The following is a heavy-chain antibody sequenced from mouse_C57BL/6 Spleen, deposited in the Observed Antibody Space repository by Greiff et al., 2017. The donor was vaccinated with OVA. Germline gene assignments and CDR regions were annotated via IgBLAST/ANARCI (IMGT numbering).Heavy chain of an antibody. CDR3: ARPDSSGYWFAY. Sequence: EVKLMESGGGLVKPGGSLKLSCAASGFTFSDYGMHWVRQAPEKGLEWVAYISSGSSTIYYADTVKGRFTISRDNAKNTLFLQMTSLRSEDTAMYYCARPDSSGYWFAYWGQGTLVTVSA. CDR2: ISSGSSTI. V-gene: IGHV5-17*01. J-gene: IGHJ3*01. D-gene: IGHD3-2*02. CDR1: GFTFSDYG.